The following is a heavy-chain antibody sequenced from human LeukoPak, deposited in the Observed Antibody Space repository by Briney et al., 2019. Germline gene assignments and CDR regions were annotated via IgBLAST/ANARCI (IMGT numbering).Heavy chain of an antibody. J-gene: IGHJ4*02. CDR3: ARVPRIAAAGEFDY. D-gene: IGHD6-13*01. Sequence: GGSLRLSCAASGFTVSTTYMSWVRQAPGKGLEWVSLIYVDGRTYYADSVKGRFTISRDNSKNTLYLQVNSLRAEDTAVYYCARVPRIAAAGEFDYWGQGTLVTVSS. CDR2: IYVDGRT. V-gene: IGHV3-53*01. CDR1: GFTVSTTY.